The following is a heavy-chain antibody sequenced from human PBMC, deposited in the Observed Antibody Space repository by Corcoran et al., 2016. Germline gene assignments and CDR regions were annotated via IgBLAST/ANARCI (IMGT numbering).Heavy chain of an antibody. Sequence: QVTLKESGPALVKPTQTLTLTCTFSGFSLSTSGMRVSWISQPPGKALEWLARIDWDDDKFYSTSLKTRLTISKDTSKNQVVLTMTNMDPVDTATYYCARSLQVGATSQGFDYWGQGTLVTVSS. CDR3: ARSLQVGATSQGFDY. CDR2: IDWDDDK. CDR1: GFSLSTSGMR. J-gene: IGHJ4*02. D-gene: IGHD1-26*01. V-gene: IGHV2-70*04.